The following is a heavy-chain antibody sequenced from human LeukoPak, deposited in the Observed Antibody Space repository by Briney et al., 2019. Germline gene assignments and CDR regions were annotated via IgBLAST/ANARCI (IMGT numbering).Heavy chain of an antibody. V-gene: IGHV3-23*01. CDR2: ISGSGGST. CDR3: AKTPGIAVADRNYFDY. CDR1: GFTFSSYA. D-gene: IGHD6-19*01. J-gene: IGHJ4*02. Sequence: PGGSLRLSCAASGFTFSSYAMSWVRQAPGKELEWVSAISGSGGSTYYADSVKGRFTISRDNSKNTLYLQMNSLRAEDTAVYYCAKTPGIAVADRNYFDYWGQGTLATVSS.